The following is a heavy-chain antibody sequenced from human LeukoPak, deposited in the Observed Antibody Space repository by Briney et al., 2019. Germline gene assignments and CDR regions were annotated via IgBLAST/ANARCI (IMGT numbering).Heavy chain of an antibody. CDR1: GGSISSYY. CDR3: ARDGLADYDSSGYYLPNWFDP. D-gene: IGHD3-22*01. CDR2: IYYSGST. Sequence: SETLSLSCTVSGGSISSYYWSWIRQPPGKGLEWIGYIYYSGSTNYNPSLKSRVTISVDTSKNQFSLKLSSVTAADTAVYYCARDGLADYDSSGYYLPNWFDPWGQGTLVTVSS. J-gene: IGHJ5*02. V-gene: IGHV4-59*12.